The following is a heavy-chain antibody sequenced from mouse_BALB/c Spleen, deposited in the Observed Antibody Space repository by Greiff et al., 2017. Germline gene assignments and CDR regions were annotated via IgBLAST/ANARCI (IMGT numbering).Heavy chain of an antibody. J-gene: IGHJ2*01. V-gene: IGHV10-1*02. CDR1: GFTFNTYA. D-gene: IGHD4-1*01. Sequence: EVQLVESGGGLVQPKGSLKLSCAASGFTFNTYAMNWVRQAPGKGLEWVARIRSKSNNYATYYADSVKDRFTISRADSQSMLYLQMNNLKTEDTAMYYCVRSNRFDYWGQGTTLTVSS. CDR3: VRSNRFDY. CDR2: IRSKSNNYAT.